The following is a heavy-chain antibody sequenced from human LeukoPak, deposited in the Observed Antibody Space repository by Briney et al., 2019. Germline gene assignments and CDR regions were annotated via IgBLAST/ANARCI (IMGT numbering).Heavy chain of an antibody. CDR3: ARDGATTVTTPSFDY. Sequence: PGGSLRLSCAASGFTFSSYSMNWVRQAPGKGLEWVSSISSSSSYIYYADSVKGRFTISRDNAKNSLYLQMNSLRAEDTAVYYCARDGATTVTTPSFDYWGQGTLVTVSS. D-gene: IGHD4-17*01. J-gene: IGHJ4*02. V-gene: IGHV3-21*01. CDR2: ISSSSSYI. CDR1: GFTFSSYS.